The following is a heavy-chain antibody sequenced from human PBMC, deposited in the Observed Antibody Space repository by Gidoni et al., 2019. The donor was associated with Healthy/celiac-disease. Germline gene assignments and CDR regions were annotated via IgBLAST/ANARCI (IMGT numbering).Heavy chain of an antibody. CDR1: GGSVSSGSYY. CDR2: IYYSGST. D-gene: IGHD6-13*01. Sequence: QVQLQESCPGLLKPSETLSLTCTVSGGSVSSGSYYWSWIRQPPGQGLEWIGYIYYSGSTNYNPSLKRRVTISVDTSKNQFSLKLSSVTAADTAVYYCARDPMGIAADGHYYYYMDVWGKGTTVTVSS. CDR3: ARDPMGIAADGHYYYYMDV. J-gene: IGHJ6*03. V-gene: IGHV4-61*01.